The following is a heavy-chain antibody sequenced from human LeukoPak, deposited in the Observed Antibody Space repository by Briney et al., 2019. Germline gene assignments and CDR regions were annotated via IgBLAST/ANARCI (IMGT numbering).Heavy chain of an antibody. CDR2: INPNSGGT. J-gene: IGHJ4*02. Sequence: ASVKVSCKASGYTFTSYDINWVRQATGQGLEWMAWINPNSGGTNSAQKFQGRVTMTRDTSISTAYMELSSLTFDDTAVYYCGRGTIAVVAADLRTDQWGQGTLVIVSS. D-gene: IGHD2-15*01. CDR3: GRGTIAVVAADLRTDQ. V-gene: IGHV1-2*02. CDR1: GYTFTSYD.